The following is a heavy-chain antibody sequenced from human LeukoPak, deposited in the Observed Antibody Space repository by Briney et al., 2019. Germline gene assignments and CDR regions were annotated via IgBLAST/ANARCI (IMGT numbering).Heavy chain of an antibody. J-gene: IGHJ4*02. CDR3: ARAPPYCTNGVCCDY. CDR1: GYTFTNYG. V-gene: IGHV7-4-1*02. D-gene: IGHD2-8*01. CDR2: INTNTGNP. Sequence: GASVKVSCKASGYTFTNYGLSWVRQAPGQGLEWMGWINTNTGNPTYAQGFTGRFVFSLDTSVSTAYLRISSLKAEDTAVYYCARAPPYCTNGVCCDYWGQGTLVTVSS.